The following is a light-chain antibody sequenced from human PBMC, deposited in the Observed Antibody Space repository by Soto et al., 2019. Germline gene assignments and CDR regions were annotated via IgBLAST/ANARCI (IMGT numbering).Light chain of an antibody. CDR1: QSVSSY. V-gene: IGKV3-11*01. J-gene: IGKJ5*01. Sequence: DIVMTQSPATLSVSPGERATLSCRASQSVSSYLAWYQQKPGQAPRLLIYDASNRATGIPARFSGSGSGTDFTLTISSLEPEDFAVYYCQQRSNWPITFGQGTRLEIK. CDR2: DAS. CDR3: QQRSNWPIT.